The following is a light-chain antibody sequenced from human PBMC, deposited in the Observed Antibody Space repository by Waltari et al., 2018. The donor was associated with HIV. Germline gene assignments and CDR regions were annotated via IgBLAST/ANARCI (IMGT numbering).Light chain of an antibody. CDR3: ATWDDSLSGVV. CDR1: SSNIGSDY. CDR2: RDE. J-gene: IGLJ2*01. Sequence: QSVLTQPPSASATPGQRVTISCSGGSSNIGSDYVCWFQQLPGMAPRLLINRDEQRPSGVPDRFSGSKSGTSASLAISGLRPEDEANYYGATWDDSLSGVVFGGGTKVTVL. V-gene: IGLV1-47*01.